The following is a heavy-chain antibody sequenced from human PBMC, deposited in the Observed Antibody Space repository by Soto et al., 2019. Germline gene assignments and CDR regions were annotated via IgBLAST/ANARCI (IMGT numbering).Heavy chain of an antibody. J-gene: IGHJ5*02. CDR1: GGCISSGGYY. D-gene: IGHD5-18*01. CDR2: IYYSGST. CDR3: AKSIQLWLGPWFDP. V-gene: IGHV4-31*03. Sequence: SETLSLTCTVSGGCISSGGYYWSWIRHHPGKGLEWIGYIYYSGSTYYNPSLKSRVTISVDTSKNQFSLKLSSVTAADTAVYYCAKSIQLWLGPWFDPWGQGTLVTVSS.